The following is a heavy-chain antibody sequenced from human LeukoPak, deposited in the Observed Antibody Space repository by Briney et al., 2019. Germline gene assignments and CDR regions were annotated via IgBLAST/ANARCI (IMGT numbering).Heavy chain of an antibody. CDR3: AVTTVTTVGYFQH. CDR1: GYTFTSYG. D-gene: IGHD4-11*01. CDR2: ISAYNGNT. J-gene: IGHJ1*01. V-gene: IGHV1-18*01. Sequence: GASVKVSCKASGYTFTSYGISWVRQAPGQGLEWMGWISAYNGNTNYAQKLQGRVTMTTDTSTSTAYMELSRLRSDDTAVYYCAVTTVTTVGYFQHWGQGTLVTVSS.